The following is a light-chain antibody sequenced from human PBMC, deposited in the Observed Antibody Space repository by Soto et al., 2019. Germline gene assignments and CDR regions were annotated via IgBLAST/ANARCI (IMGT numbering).Light chain of an antibody. CDR1: QDIGNS. CDR2: TAS. J-gene: IGKJ3*01. V-gene: IGKV1-33*01. CDR3: LQYANLPFT. Sequence: DIQMTQSPSSLAASVGDRVTITCQASQDIGNSVNWYQRKQGKAPKLLIYTASNLETGVPSRFSGGGSVTEVTFTIGSLQPEDFATYYCLQYANLPFTFGPGTEVDVK.